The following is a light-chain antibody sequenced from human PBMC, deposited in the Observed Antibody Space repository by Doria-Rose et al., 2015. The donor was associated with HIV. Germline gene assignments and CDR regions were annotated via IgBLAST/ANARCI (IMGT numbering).Light chain of an antibody. CDR2: WAS. V-gene: IGKV4-1*01. Sequence: DIRLTQSPESLGMSLGERATLNCKSNQSLLYTSKNYLACYQQKPGQPPKLLIYWASTRQSGVPARVSGSGSGTDSTLTISSLEAEDVAVYYCQQYYDTPSFGPGTTVDIK. CDR1: QSLLYTSKNY. J-gene: IGKJ3*01. CDR3: QQYYDTPS.